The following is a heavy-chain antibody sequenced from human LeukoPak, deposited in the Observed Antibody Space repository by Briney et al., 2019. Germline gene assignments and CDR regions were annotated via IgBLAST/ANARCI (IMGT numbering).Heavy chain of an antibody. Sequence: ASVKVSCKASGYTFTSYDINWVRQATGQGLEWIGWMNPNSGNTGYAQKFQGRVTMTRYTSISTAYMELSSLRSEDTAVYYCARGKNPLLHYGMDVWGQGTTVTVSS. CDR3: ARGKNPLLHYGMDV. J-gene: IGHJ6*02. CDR2: MNPNSGNT. D-gene: IGHD2-15*01. V-gene: IGHV1-8*01. CDR1: GYTFTSYD.